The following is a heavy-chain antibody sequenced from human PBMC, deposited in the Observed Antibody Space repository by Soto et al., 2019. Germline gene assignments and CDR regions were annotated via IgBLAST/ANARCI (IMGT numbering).Heavy chain of an antibody. V-gene: IGHV3-30*18. Sequence: GGSLRLSCVVSGFTFSDYGFHWVRQAPGKGLDWVAAISYDGSFVYYADSVRGRFTISRDNSRNTLDLQMNTLRHEDTAVYYCAKERGRNRNFAMDVWGKGTSVTVSS. J-gene: IGHJ6*03. D-gene: IGHD3-16*02. CDR1: GFTFSDYG. CDR3: AKERGRNRNFAMDV. CDR2: ISYDGSFV.